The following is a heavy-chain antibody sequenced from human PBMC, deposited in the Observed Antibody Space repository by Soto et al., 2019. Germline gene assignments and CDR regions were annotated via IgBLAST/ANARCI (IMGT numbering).Heavy chain of an antibody. CDR3: AKASDRIQLWSPHFDY. Sequence: GESLKISCAASGFTFSSYGMHWVRQAPGKGLEWVAVISYDGSNKYYADSVKGRFTISRDNSKNTLYLQMNSLRAEDTAVYYCAKASDRIQLWSPHFDYWGQGTLVTVSS. D-gene: IGHD5-18*01. CDR2: ISYDGSNK. J-gene: IGHJ4*02. CDR1: GFTFSSYG. V-gene: IGHV3-30*18.